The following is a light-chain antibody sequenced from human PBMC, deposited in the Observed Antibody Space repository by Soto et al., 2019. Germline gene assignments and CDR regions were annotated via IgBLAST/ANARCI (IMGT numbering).Light chain of an antibody. Sequence: QSALTQPASVSGSPGQSITISCTGTSSDVGSYNYVSWYQRHPGKAPKLMIYEVSNRPSGVSNRFSGSKSGNTASLTISGLQAEDEADYYCSSYTSSSTPYVFGTGTKLTVL. CDR1: SSDVGSYNY. CDR2: EVS. CDR3: SSYTSSSTPYV. V-gene: IGLV2-14*01. J-gene: IGLJ1*01.